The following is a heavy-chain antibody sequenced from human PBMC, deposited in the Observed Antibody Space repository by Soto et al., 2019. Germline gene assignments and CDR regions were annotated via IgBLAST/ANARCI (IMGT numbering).Heavy chain of an antibody. CDR3: AKGHPGGSCYSGLDC. CDR1: GFTLSTCA. J-gene: IGHJ4*02. CDR2: ISGSGDTT. V-gene: IGHV3-23*01. D-gene: IGHD2-15*01. Sequence: GGSLRLSCAASGFTLSTCATTWVRQAPGKGLEWVLCISGSGDTTYYADSVKGRFTISRDTSKNTVYLQMNSLRVDDTAVYYCAKGHPGGSCYSGLDCRGQGTLVTVSS.